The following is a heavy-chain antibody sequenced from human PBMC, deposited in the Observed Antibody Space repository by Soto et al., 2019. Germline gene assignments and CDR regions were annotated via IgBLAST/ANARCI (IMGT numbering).Heavy chain of an antibody. Sequence: SVKVSCKASGGTFSSYAISWVRQAPGQGLEWMGGIIPIFGTANYAQKFQGRVTITADESTSTAYMELSSLRSEDTAVYYCATSDIERYYWNGRGYYYYGMDVWGQGTTVTVSS. CDR2: IIPIFGTA. D-gene: IGHD1-1*01. J-gene: IGHJ6*02. CDR1: GGTFSSYA. CDR3: ATSDIERYYWNGRGYYYYGMDV. V-gene: IGHV1-69*13.